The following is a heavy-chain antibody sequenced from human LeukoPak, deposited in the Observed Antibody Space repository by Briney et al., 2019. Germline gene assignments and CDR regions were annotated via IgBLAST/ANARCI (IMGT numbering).Heavy chain of an antibody. Sequence: KTSETLSLTCTVSGGSISSYYWSWIRQPPGKGLEWIGYIYYSGSTNYNPSLRSRVTISVDTSKNQFSLKLNSVTAADTAVYYCARRRYYYDSSGYTVYYFDYWGQGTLVTVSS. CDR2: IYYSGST. D-gene: IGHD3-22*01. J-gene: IGHJ4*02. CDR3: ARRRYYYDSSGYTVYYFDY. V-gene: IGHV4-59*08. CDR1: GGSISSYY.